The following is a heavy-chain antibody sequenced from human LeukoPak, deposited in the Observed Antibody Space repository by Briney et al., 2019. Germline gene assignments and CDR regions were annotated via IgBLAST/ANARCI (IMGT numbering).Heavy chain of an antibody. D-gene: IGHD3-3*01. Sequence: SVKVSCKASGGTFSSYAISWVRQAPGQGLEWMGGIIPIFGTANYAQKFQGRVTITADESTSTAYMELSSLGSEDTAVYYCARGTINFGVVTGRFDPWGQGTLVTVSS. CDR3: ARGTINFGVVTGRFDP. CDR1: GGTFSSYA. CDR2: IIPIFGTA. J-gene: IGHJ5*02. V-gene: IGHV1-69*01.